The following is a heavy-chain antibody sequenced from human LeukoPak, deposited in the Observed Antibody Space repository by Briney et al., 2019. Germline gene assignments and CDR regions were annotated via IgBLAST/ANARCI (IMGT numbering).Heavy chain of an antibody. V-gene: IGHV3-7*01. D-gene: IGHD3-10*01. CDR3: ARDSATKVRGPVIGSTDF. CDR2: INRDGSDK. Sequence: PGGSLRLSCAASGFTLSSYWMTWVRQAPGKGPEWVANINRDGSDKHYMDSVKGRFTISRDNAESSLYLQMNSLRAEDTAVYYCARDSATKVRGPVIGSTDFWGQGTLVTVSS. CDR1: GFTLSSYW. J-gene: IGHJ4*02.